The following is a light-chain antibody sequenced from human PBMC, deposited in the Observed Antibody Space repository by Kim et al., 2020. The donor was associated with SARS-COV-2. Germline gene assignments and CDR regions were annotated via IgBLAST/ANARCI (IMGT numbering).Light chain of an antibody. CDR3: QQFGSSTFT. J-gene: IGKJ3*01. CDR1: QSVSSNY. Sequence: PGERATLSCRASQSVSSNYLAWYQQKPGQPPRLLIYGASSRATGIPDRFSGSGSGTDFTLTISRLEPEDFAVYFCQQFGSSTFTFGPGTKVDIK. V-gene: IGKV3-20*01. CDR2: GAS.